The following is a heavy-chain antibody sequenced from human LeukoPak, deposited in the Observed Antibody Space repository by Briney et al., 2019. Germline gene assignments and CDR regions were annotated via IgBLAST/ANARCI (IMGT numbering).Heavy chain of an antibody. J-gene: IGHJ5*02. CDR2: ISYDGSKK. D-gene: IGHD3-9*01. CDR3: AKGDYYDVLTGRQNWFGP. CDR1: GFTFSSYA. V-gene: IGHV3-30*04. Sequence: GGSLRLSCAASGFTFSSYAMHWVRQAPGKGLEWVAVISYDGSKKYYADSVKGRFTISRDNSKNTLYLQMNSLRVEDTAVYYCAKGDYYDVLTGRQNWFGPWGQGTLVTVSS.